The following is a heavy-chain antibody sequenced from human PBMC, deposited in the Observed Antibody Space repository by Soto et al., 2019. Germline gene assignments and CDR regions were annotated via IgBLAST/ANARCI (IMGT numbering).Heavy chain of an antibody. D-gene: IGHD6-19*01. J-gene: IGHJ4*02. V-gene: IGHV3-33*01. CDR2: IWYDGSNK. CDR3: ARDYRSYPIDGYSSGWYPTYYFDY. Sequence: GGSLRLSCAASGFTFSSYGMHWVRQAPGKGLEWVAVIWYDGSNKYYADSVKGRFTISRDNSKNTLYLQMNSLRAEDTAVYYCARDYRSYPIDGYSSGWYPTYYFDYWGQGTLVTVSS. CDR1: GFTFSSYG.